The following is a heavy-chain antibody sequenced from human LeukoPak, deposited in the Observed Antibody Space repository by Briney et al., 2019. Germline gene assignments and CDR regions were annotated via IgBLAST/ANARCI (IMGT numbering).Heavy chain of an antibody. D-gene: IGHD5-24*01. Sequence: GASVKVSCKASGYTLTSYYLHWVRQAPGQGLEWMAIINPSGGSTSHAQKFQGRVTMTRDTSASTVYMELSSLRSEDTAVYYCARGRDGYNWGPFDYWGQGTLVTVSS. J-gene: IGHJ4*02. CDR3: ARGRDGYNWGPFDY. V-gene: IGHV1-46*01. CDR1: GYTLTSYY. CDR2: INPSGGST.